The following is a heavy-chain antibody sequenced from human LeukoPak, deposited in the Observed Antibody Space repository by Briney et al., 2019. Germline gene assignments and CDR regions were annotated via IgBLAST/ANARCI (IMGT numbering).Heavy chain of an antibody. CDR1: GFTFSSYA. J-gene: IGHJ4*02. V-gene: IGHV3-30-3*01. Sequence: GGSLRLSCAASGFTFSSYAMHWVRQAPGKGLEWVAVISYDGSNKYYADSVKGRFTISRDNSKNTLYLQMNSLRAEDTAVYYCATTHDYGGQGTLVTVSS. CDR3: ATTHDY. CDR2: ISYDGSNK.